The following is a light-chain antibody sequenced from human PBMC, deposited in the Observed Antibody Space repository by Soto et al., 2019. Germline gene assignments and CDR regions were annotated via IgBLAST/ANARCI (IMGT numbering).Light chain of an antibody. J-gene: IGKJ1*01. CDR2: GAS. CDR3: LQFNNWPQT. Sequence: EIVMTQSPATLSVSPGERATLSCRASRSVSSNLAWYQQKGGQAPRLLIYGASTRAIGIPARFSGSGFGTEFTLTISSLQSEDFAVYFCLQFNNWPQTFGQGTKVDIK. V-gene: IGKV3-15*01. CDR1: RSVSSN.